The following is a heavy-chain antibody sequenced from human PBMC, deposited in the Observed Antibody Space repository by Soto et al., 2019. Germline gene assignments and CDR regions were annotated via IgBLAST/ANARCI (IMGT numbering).Heavy chain of an antibody. CDR3: ERGPYSSGWYVVDY. Sequence: SETLSLTCDVYGGSFSCYYWSWIRQPPGKGMEWIGEINHSGSTNYNPSLKSRVTISVDTSKNQLSLKLSSVTAADTAVYYCERGPYSSGWYVVDYWGQGTLVTVS. CDR2: INHSGST. CDR1: GGSFSCYY. J-gene: IGHJ4*02. V-gene: IGHV4-34*01. D-gene: IGHD6-19*01.